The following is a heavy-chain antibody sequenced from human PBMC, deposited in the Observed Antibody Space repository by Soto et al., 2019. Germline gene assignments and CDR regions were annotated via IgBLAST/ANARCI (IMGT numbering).Heavy chain of an antibody. CDR1: GYTFTNYG. CDR3: AREGQAPYYSYGMDV. V-gene: IGHV1-18*01. Sequence: QVQVVQSGDEVKKPGASVKVSCKASGYTFTNYGFSWVRQAPGQGLEWMGWISGYNGNTKYAEKFQGRATMTTDTSTSTAHMGRRSLRSDDTAVYYCAREGQAPYYSYGMDVWDQGDAVTVSS. CDR2: ISGYNGNT. J-gene: IGHJ6*02.